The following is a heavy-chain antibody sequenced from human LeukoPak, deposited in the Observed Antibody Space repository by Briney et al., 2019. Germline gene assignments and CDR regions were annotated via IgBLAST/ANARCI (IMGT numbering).Heavy chain of an antibody. J-gene: IGHJ4*02. CDR3: ARGGDSYGLFDY. V-gene: IGHV3-33*01. CDR1: GFTFSSFG. CDR2: IWFDGKNE. D-gene: IGHD5-18*01. Sequence: GGSLRLSCAASGFTFSSFGMHWVRQAPGKGLEWVADIWFDGKNEHFADSVKGRFTISRDNSKNTLYLQVNSLRAEDTAVYYCARGGDSYGLFDYWGQGTLVTVSS.